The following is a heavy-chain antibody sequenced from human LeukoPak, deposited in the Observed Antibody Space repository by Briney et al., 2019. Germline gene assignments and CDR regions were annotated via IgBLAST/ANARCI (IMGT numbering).Heavy chain of an antibody. Sequence: GGSLRLSCAGSGFTFSNYGMHWVRQAPGKGLEWVANIRQDESEKYYVDSVKGRFTISRDNGKSSLYLQMNSLRAEDTAVYYCARERVTTTSFDYWGQGVLVTVSS. D-gene: IGHD2/OR15-2a*01. CDR2: IRQDESEK. V-gene: IGHV3-7*01. CDR1: GFTFSNYG. CDR3: ARERVTTTSFDY. J-gene: IGHJ4*02.